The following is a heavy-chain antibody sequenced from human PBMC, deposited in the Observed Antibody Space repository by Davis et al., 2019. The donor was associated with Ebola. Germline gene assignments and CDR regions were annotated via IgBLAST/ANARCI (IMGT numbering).Heavy chain of an antibody. Sequence: ASVKVSCKASGYTFTSYDINWVRQATGQGLEWMGWMNPNSGNTGYAQKFQGRVTITRNTSISTAYMELSSLRSEDTAVYYCARGLESSRWGYFDYWGQGTLVTVSS. CDR2: MNPNSGNT. J-gene: IGHJ4*02. CDR3: ARGLESSRWGYFDY. CDR1: GYTFTSYD. V-gene: IGHV1-8*03. D-gene: IGHD6-13*01.